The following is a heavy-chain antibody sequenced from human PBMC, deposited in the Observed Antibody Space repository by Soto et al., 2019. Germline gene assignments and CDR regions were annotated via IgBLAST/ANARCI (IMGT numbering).Heavy chain of an antibody. CDR3: ATYYYDSSGYSFDAFDI. V-gene: IGHV1-8*01. CDR1: GYTFTSYD. CDR2: MNPNSGNT. D-gene: IGHD3-22*01. Sequence: ASVKVSCKASGYTFTSYDINWVRQATGQGLEWMGWMNPNSGNTGYAQKFQGRVTMTRNTSISTAYMELSSLRSEDTAVYYCATYYYDSSGYSFDAFDIWGQGTMVTVS. J-gene: IGHJ3*02.